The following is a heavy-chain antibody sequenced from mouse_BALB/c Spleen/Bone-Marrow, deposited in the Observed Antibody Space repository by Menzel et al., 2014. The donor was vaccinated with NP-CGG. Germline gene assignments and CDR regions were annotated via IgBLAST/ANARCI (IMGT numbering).Heavy chain of an antibody. D-gene: IGHD2-14*01. V-gene: IGHV5-4*02. CDR2: ISDGGSYT. Sequence: EVQLVESGGGLVKPGGSLKLSCAASGFTFSDYYMYWVRQTPEKRLEWVATISDGGSYTDYPGSVKGRFTVSRDNAKNNPYLQMSSLKSKDTAMYFCARTYRPFALDYWGQGTSVTVSS. CDR1: GFTFSDYY. J-gene: IGHJ4*01. CDR3: ARTYRPFALDY.